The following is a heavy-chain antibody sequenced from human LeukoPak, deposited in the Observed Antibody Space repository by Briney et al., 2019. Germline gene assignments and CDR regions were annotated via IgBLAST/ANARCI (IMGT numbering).Heavy chain of an antibody. V-gene: IGHV4-34*01. CDR1: GGSFSGYY. Sequence: SETLSLTCAVYGGSFSGYYWSWIRQPPGKGLEWIGEINHSGSTNYNPSLKSRVTISVDTSKNQFSLKLSSVTAADTAVYYCARRGGYFDWLCPYFDYWGQGTLVTVSS. J-gene: IGHJ4*02. CDR3: ARRGGYFDWLCPYFDY. CDR2: INHSGST. D-gene: IGHD3-9*01.